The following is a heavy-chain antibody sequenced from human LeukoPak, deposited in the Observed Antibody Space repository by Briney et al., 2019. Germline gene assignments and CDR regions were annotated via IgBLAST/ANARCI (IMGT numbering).Heavy chain of an antibody. V-gene: IGHV3-30-3*01. CDR1: GFSFTGVW. CDR3: ADGLLWLN. D-gene: IGHD3-10*01. CDR2: ISYDGSNK. J-gene: IGHJ4*02. Sequence: GGSLRLSCVASGFSFTGVWMNWVRQAPGKGLEWVAVISYDGSNKYYADSVKGRFTISRDNSKNTLYLQMNSLRAEDTAVYYCADGLLWLNWGQGTLVTVSS.